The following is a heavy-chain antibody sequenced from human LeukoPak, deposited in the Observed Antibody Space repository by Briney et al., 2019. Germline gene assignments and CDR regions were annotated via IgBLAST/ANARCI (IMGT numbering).Heavy chain of an antibody. J-gene: IGHJ4*02. V-gene: IGHV4-30-4*08. CDR1: GGAFTSSIYY. D-gene: IGHD6-13*01. Sequence: PSETLSLTCTVSGGAFTSSIYYWVWIRQPPGKGLEWIGYIYYSGSTYYNPSLKSRVTISVDTSKNQFSLKLSSVTAADTAVYYCARDLGSMEAAADPFDYWGQGTLVTVSS. CDR3: ARDLGSMEAAADPFDY. CDR2: IYYSGST.